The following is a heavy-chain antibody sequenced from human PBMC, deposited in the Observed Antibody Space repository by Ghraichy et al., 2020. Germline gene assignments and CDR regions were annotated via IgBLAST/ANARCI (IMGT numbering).Heavy chain of an antibody. CDR1: GGSITNYC. J-gene: IGHJ1*01. D-gene: IGHD1-7*01. CDR2: IHSSGST. Sequence: SETLSLTCTVSGGSITNYCWTWIRQSAGKGLEWIGRIHSSGSTRYNPSLESRVTMSVDTSKNQFSLKLTSVTAADTAIYYCARGLDSRVAWNLFIHLGQGTLVTVSS. V-gene: IGHV4-4*07. CDR3: ARGLDSRVAWNLFIH.